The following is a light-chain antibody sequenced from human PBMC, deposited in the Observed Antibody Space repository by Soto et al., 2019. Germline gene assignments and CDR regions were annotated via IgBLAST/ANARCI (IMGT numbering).Light chain of an antibody. CDR3: GTWDGSLTAGV. Sequence: QSVLTQPPSVSAAPGQRVTISCSGSSSNIGSNYVSWYQHLPGTAPKLLIYDNNERPSGIPDRFSGSKSGTLASLTITGLQTGDEADYYCGTWDGSLTAGVFGGGTKVTVL. J-gene: IGLJ3*02. CDR1: SSNIGSNY. CDR2: DNN. V-gene: IGLV1-51*01.